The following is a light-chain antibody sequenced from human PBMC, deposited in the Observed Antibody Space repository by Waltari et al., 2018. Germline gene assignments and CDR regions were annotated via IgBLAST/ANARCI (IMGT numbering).Light chain of an antibody. Sequence: EILLTQSPGTLSLSPGERAPLHCRTSQTVDNTYLAWYQQKLGQAPRLLISGISIRATGIPDRFRGSGSGTDFTLTISRLEPEDFAVYFCQQYTHSPWTFGQGTRVEVK. V-gene: IGKV3-20*01. CDR2: GIS. CDR3: QQYTHSPWT. CDR1: QTVDNTY. J-gene: IGKJ1*01.